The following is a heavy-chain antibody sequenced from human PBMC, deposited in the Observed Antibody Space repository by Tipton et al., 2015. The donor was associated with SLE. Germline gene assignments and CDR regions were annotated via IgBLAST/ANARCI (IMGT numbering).Heavy chain of an antibody. CDR2: IIPIFGTA. D-gene: IGHD3-22*01. J-gene: IGHJ5*02. CDR3: ARSLITIIVVLIGTEFDP. Sequence: QVQLVQSGAEVKKPGSSVKVSCKASGGTFSSYAISWVRQAPGQGLEWMGGIIPIFGTANYAQKFQGRVTMTRDTSTSTVYMELSSLRSEDTAVYYCARSLITIIVVLIGTEFDPWGQGTLVTVSS. V-gene: IGHV1-69*06. CDR1: GGTFSSYA.